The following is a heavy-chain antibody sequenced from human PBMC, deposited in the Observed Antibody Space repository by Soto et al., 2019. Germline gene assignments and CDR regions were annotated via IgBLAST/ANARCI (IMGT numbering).Heavy chain of an antibody. CDR2: ITGSGGTI. V-gene: IGHV3-23*01. Sequence: DVQLLESGGGLVQPGGSLSLSCAASGFSFSKYAMIWVRQAPGKGQEWVAGITGSGGTIEYAAAVKGRFTITRDTSKNTGDLQRNSLRAEDTALDYCAQEAEDGDGWWLVADGGQGTLVAVA. CDR1: GFSFSKYA. CDR3: AQEAEDGDGWWLVAD. D-gene: IGHD2-21*02. J-gene: IGHJ1*01.